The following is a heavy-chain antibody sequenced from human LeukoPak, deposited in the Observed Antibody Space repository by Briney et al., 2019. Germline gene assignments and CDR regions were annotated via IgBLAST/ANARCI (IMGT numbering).Heavy chain of an antibody. V-gene: IGHV3-30-3*01. D-gene: IGHD6-19*01. CDR2: ISYDGSNK. CDR1: GFTFSSYA. CDR3: AREEVAVGDAFDI. Sequence: GRSLRLSCAASGFTFSSYAMHWVRQAPGKGLEWVAVISYDGSNKYYADSVKGRFTISRDNSKNTLYLQMNSLRAEDTAVYCCAREEVAVGDAFDIWGQGTMVTVSS. J-gene: IGHJ3*02.